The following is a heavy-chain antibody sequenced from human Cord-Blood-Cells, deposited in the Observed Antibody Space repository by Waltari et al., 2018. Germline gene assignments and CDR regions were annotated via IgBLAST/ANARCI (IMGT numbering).Heavy chain of an antibody. J-gene: IGHJ4*02. V-gene: IGHV4-38-2*02. CDR3: ARDRVVPAATVFDY. Sequence: QVQLQESGPGLVKPSETLSLTCAVSGYSISSGYYWGWIRQPPGKGLEWIGSIYHSGSNYYNPSLKSRVAISVDTSKNQFSLKLSSVTAADTAVYYCARDRVVPAATVFDYWGQGTLVTVSS. CDR2: IYHSGSN. D-gene: IGHD2-2*01. CDR1: GYSISSGYY.